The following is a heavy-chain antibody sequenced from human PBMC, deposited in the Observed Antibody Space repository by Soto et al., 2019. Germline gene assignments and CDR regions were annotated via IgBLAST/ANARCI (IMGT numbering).Heavy chain of an antibody. V-gene: IGHV4-34*01. D-gene: IGHD2-15*01. CDR2: INHSGST. CDR3: ARGRRQGYCSGGSCYLDY. Sequence: GSGGILRGYYWSGIRLPPGKGLEWIGEINHSGSTNYNPSLKSRVTISVDTSKNQFSLKLSSVTAADTAVYYCARGRRQGYCSGGSCYLDYCGQGTLVTVSS. J-gene: IGHJ4*02. CDR1: GGILRGYY.